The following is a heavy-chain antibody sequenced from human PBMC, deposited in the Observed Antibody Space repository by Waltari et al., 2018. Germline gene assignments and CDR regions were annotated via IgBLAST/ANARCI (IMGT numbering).Heavy chain of an antibody. Sequence: QVQLVQSGAEVKKPGASVKVSCKTSGYPFTSYYMHWVRQAPEQGLEWMGWINTRNGGTNYAQKYQGRVTMTRDTSISTAYMELSRLISNDTAVYYCARTYQSGSYSDYWGQGTPVTVSS. CDR2: INTRNGGT. D-gene: IGHD1-26*01. CDR1: GYPFTSYY. J-gene: IGHJ4*02. V-gene: IGHV1-2*02. CDR3: ARTYQSGSYSDY.